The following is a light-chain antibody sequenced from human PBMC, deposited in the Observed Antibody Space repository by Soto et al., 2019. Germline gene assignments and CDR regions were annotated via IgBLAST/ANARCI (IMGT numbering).Light chain of an antibody. J-gene: IGKJ5*01. CDR3: QQRSSWPPIT. V-gene: IGKV3-11*01. CDR1: QSIGNF. CDR2: DAS. Sequence: EIVLTQSPAILSLSPGERATLSCRASQSIGNFLAWYQQKPGQPPRLXXFDASNRAAGVPARFSGSVSGTDFTLTIRSLEPEDFAAYFGQQRSSWPPITFGQGTRLEIK.